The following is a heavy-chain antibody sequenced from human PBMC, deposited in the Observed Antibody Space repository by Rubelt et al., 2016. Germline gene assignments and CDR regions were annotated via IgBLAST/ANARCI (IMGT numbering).Heavy chain of an antibody. V-gene: IGHV3-23*01. Sequence: ASGFTFRSYDMSWVRQAPGKGLEWVSAISASGSSTYYADSVKGRFTISRDNSRNTQYLQMNSLRAEDTAVYYCAKSWGSSHYFFHYWGRGTLVTVSS. CDR1: GFTFRSYD. CDR2: ISASGSST. D-gene: IGHD6-6*01. J-gene: IGHJ4*02. CDR3: AKSWGSSHYFFHY.